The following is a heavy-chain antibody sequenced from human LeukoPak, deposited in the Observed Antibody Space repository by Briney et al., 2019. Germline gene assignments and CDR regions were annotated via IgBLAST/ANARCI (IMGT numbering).Heavy chain of an antibody. CDR3: ARDRGLAVADVYWYFDL. D-gene: IGHD6-19*01. V-gene: IGHV1-69*06. J-gene: IGHJ2*01. CDR2: NIPIFCTS. Sequence: SSVTVSCKSSGCTFSSYAISWVRQAPAQGLEWIGGNIPIFCTSNNPQKFQGRVTITANKTTSPDYMERRSLRSEDTAVYYCARDRGLAVADVYWYFDLWGRGTLVTVSS. CDR1: GCTFSSYA.